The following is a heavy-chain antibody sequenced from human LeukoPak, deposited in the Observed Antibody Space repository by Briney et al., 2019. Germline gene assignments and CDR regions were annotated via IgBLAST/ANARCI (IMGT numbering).Heavy chain of an antibody. J-gene: IGHJ4*02. V-gene: IGHV3-21*01. Sequence: GGSLRLSCAASGFTFSSYSMNWVRQAPGKGLEWVSSISSSSSYIYYADSVKGRFTISRDNAKNSLYLQMNSLRAEDTAVYYCARDGRGYSYVVDGYWGQGTLVTVSS. CDR3: ARDGRGYSYVVDGY. CDR2: ISSSSSYI. CDR1: GFTFSSYS. D-gene: IGHD5-18*01.